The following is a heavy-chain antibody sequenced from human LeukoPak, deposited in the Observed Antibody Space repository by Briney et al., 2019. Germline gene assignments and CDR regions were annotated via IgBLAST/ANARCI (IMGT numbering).Heavy chain of an antibody. CDR2: IIPILGIA. CDR1: GYTFTGYY. J-gene: IGHJ4*02. D-gene: IGHD6-6*01. CDR3: ARDRSRIAARPIYFDY. V-gene: IGHV1-69*04. Sequence: GASVKVSCKASGYTFTGYYMHWVRQAPGQGLEWMGRIIPILGIANYAQKFQGRVTITADKSTSTAYMELSSLRSEDTAVYYCARDRSRIAARPIYFDYWGQGTLVTVSS.